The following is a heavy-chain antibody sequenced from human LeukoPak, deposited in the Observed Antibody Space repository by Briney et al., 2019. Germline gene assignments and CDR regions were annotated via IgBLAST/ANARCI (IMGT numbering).Heavy chain of an antibody. CDR1: SDSFSYYY. D-gene: IGHD3-3*01. Sequence: SETLSLTCTVSSDSFSYYYWNWIRQPAGKGLEWIGRIHSSGSTSYNPSLQSRITMSIDTSKNQFSLKLSSVTAADTAVYYCARLRFLEWRLDYWGQGTLVTVSS. J-gene: IGHJ4*02. V-gene: IGHV4-4*07. CDR2: IHSSGST. CDR3: ARLRFLEWRLDY.